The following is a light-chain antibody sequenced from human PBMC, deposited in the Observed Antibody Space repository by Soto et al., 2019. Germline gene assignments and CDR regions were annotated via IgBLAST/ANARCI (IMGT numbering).Light chain of an antibody. J-gene: IGKJ5*01. CDR1: QSVSSY. V-gene: IGKV3-11*01. CDR2: DTS. Sequence: IVLTQAPAPLSLSPGERATLSCRASQSVSSYLARYQQKPGQAPRLLIYDTSIRASGIPARFSGSGSGTDFTLTISSLDPEDFAVYYCQQRSNRPLTFGQGTRLEIK. CDR3: QQRSNRPLT.